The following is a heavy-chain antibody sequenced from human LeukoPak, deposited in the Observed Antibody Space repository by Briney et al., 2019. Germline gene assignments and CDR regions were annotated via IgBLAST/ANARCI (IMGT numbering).Heavy chain of an antibody. CDR3: ARVGYSSGCLDY. CDR2: IIPIFGKA. CDR1: ERTFSRYA. J-gene: IGHJ4*02. Sequence: SVKVSYKASERTFSRYAIRGVRHAPGKGCEWMGGIIPIFGKAQYAQKFQGRVTITADKSTSTACMELSRLRSEDTAVYYCARVGYSSGCLDYWGQGTLVTVSS. V-gene: IGHV1-69*06. D-gene: IGHD6-19*01.